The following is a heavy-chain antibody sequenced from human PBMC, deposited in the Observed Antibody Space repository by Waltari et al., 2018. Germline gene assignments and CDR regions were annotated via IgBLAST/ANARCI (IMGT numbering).Heavy chain of an antibody. D-gene: IGHD6-19*01. CDR1: GFTFSSYA. V-gene: IGHV3-23*01. J-gene: IGHJ2*01. CDR2: ISGNGGVT. Sequence: EVQLLESGGGLVQPGVSLRLSCAASGFTFSSYAMPWVRQAPGKGLEWVSVISGNGGVTYYADSVKGRFTISRDSSKNMLYLQMNSLRAEDTAVYFCAKDLRDSGWLDWYFDLWGRGTLVTVSS. CDR3: AKDLRDSGWLDWYFDL.